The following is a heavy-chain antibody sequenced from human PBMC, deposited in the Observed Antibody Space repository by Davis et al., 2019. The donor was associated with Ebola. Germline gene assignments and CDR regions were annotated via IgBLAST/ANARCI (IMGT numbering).Heavy chain of an antibody. CDR1: GGSFSGYY. D-gene: IGHD1-26*01. CDR2: INHSGST. J-gene: IGHJ4*02. CDR3: ARASGNVFDY. Sequence: PSETLSLTCAVYGGSFSGYYWSWIRQPPGKGLEWIGEINHSGSTNYNPSLKSRVTISVDRSKNQFSLKLSSVTAADTAVYYCARASGNVFDYWGQGTLVTVSS. V-gene: IGHV4-34*01.